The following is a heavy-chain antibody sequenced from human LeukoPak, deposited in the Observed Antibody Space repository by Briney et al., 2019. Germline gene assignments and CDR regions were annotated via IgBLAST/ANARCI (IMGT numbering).Heavy chain of an antibody. V-gene: IGHV3-7*03. CDR3: AKGVEYDILTSDAFDI. CDR1: GFTFSSYW. Sequence: PGGSLRLSCAASGFTFSSYWMSWVRQAPGKGLEWVANIKQDGSEKYYVDSVKGRFTISRDNAKNSLYLQMNSLRAEDTALYYCAKGVEYDILTSDAFDIWGQGTMVTVSS. D-gene: IGHD3-9*01. CDR2: IKQDGSEK. J-gene: IGHJ3*02.